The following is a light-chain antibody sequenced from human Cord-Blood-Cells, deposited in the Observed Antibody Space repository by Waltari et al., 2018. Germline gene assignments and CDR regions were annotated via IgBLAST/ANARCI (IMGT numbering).Light chain of an antibody. CDR1: QSVSSSN. CDR2: GAS. CDR3: QQYGSSPPET. J-gene: IGKJ1*01. V-gene: IGKV3-20*01. Sequence: EIVLPQSPGTLSLSPGARATLSCRASQSVSSSNLAWYKQKPGQAPRLLIYGASSRATRIPDRFSGSGSGTDFTLTISRLEPEDFAVYYCQQYGSSPPETFGQGTKVEIK.